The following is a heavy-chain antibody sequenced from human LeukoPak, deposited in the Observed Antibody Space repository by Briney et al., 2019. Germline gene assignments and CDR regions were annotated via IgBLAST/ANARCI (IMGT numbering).Heavy chain of an antibody. CDR1: GFTFSSYA. Sequence: GGSLRLSCAASGFTFSSYAMSWVRQAPGKGLEWVSAISGSGGSTYYADSVKGRFTISRDNSKNTLYLQMNSLRAEDTAVYYCAKVDSSTWFRDAFNLWGQGTMVIVSS. V-gene: IGHV3-23*01. CDR2: ISGSGGST. D-gene: IGHD6-13*01. J-gene: IGHJ3*01. CDR3: AKVDSSTWFRDAFNL.